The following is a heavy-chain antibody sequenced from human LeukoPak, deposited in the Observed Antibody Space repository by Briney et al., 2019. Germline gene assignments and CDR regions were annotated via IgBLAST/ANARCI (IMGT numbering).Heavy chain of an antibody. CDR3: TTGMYFDY. V-gene: IGHV3-15*01. CDR1: GFTFSNSW. J-gene: IGHJ4*02. Sequence: GGSLRLSCAASGFTFSNSWMTWVRQAPGKGLEWVGRIKHKTDGETTDYAAPVKGRFTISRDDSKSTLYLQMNSLQTEDTAVYSCTTGMYFDYWGQGTLVTVSS. CDR2: IKHKTDGETT.